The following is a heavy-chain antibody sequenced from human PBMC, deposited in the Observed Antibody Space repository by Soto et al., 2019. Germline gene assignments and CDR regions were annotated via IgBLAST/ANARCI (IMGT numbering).Heavy chain of an antibody. D-gene: IGHD3-3*01. CDR3: ARGPFYYDFWSGHPNGMDV. CDR1: GYTFTSYA. V-gene: IGHV7-4-1*01. Sequence: QVQLVQSGSELKKPGASVKVSCKASGYTFTSYAMNWVRQAPGQGLEWMGWINTNTGNPTYAQGFTGRFVFSLDTSVSTEYLQICSLKAEDTAVYYCARGPFYYDFWSGHPNGMDVWGQGTTVTVSS. J-gene: IGHJ6*02. CDR2: INTNTGNP.